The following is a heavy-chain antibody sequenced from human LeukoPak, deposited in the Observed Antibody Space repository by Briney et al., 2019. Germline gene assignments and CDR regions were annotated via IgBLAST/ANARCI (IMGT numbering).Heavy chain of an antibody. CDR1: GYTFTNYG. J-gene: IGHJ5*02. Sequence: ASVKVSCKASGYTFTNYGISWVRQAPGQGLECMGWISAYNGNTNYAQRFQGRVTMTTDTSTSTAYMELRSLRSDDTAVYYCARDPALMVRGVIIEGNWFDPWGQGTLVTVSS. V-gene: IGHV1-18*01. CDR2: ISAYNGNT. CDR3: ARDPALMVRGVIIEGNWFDP. D-gene: IGHD3-10*01.